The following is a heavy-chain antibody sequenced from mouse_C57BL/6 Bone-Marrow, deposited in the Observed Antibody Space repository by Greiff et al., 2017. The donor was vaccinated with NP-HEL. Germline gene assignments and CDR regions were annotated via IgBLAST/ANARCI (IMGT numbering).Heavy chain of an antibody. V-gene: IGHV5-17*01. CDR3: ASPGYSWFAY. Sequence: EVNVVESGGGLVKPGGSLKLSCAASGFTFSDYGMHWVRQAPEKGLEWVAYISSGSSTIYYADTVKGRFTISRDNAKNTLFLQMTSLRSEDTAMYYCASPGYSWFAYWGQGTLVTVSA. CDR2: ISSGSSTI. CDR1: GFTFSDYG. D-gene: IGHD2-2*01. J-gene: IGHJ3*01.